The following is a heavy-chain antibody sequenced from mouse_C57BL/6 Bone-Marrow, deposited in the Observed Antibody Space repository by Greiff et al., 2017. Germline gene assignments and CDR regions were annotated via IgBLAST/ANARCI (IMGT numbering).Heavy chain of an antibody. V-gene: IGHV1-82*01. CDR2: IYPGDGDT. CDR3: ARPDGYYRDY. J-gene: IGHJ4*01. D-gene: IGHD2-3*01. Sequence: QVQLQQSGPELVKPGASVKISCKASGYAFSSSWMNWVKQRPGKGLEWIGRIYPGDGDTNYNGKFKGKATLTADKSSSTAYMQLSSLTSEDSAVYFCARPDGYYRDYWGQGTSVTVSS. CDR1: GYAFSSSW.